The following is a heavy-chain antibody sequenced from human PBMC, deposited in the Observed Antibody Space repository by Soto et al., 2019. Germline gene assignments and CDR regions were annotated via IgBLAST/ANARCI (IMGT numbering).Heavy chain of an antibody. D-gene: IGHD2-15*01. CDR1: GISYG. Sequence: QVHLVQSGAEVKKPGASVKVSCKAVGISYGISWVRQAPGQGLEWMGWISLHNGDTNNAPNLQGRITMTTDTSTSTTYMELRSLRSDDTAVYYCATDEKDDCSSINYHYFDHWGQGTLVTVSS. J-gene: IGHJ4*02. CDR2: ISLHNGDT. V-gene: IGHV1-18*04. CDR3: ATDEKDDCSSINYHYFDH.